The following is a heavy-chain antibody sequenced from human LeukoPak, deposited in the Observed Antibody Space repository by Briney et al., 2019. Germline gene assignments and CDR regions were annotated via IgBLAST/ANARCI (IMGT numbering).Heavy chain of an antibody. CDR2: INPDGITT. V-gene: IGHV3-74*01. CDR3: AGGTMAPSGTDY. Sequence: GGSLRLSCSASGFTFSSYWMHWVRQAPGKGLVWVSDINPDGITTIYADSVKGRFTISRDNAHNTLYLQMNSLRAEDTAVYYCAGGTMAPSGTDYWGQGTLVTVSS. D-gene: IGHD6-13*01. CDR1: GFTFSSYW. J-gene: IGHJ4*02.